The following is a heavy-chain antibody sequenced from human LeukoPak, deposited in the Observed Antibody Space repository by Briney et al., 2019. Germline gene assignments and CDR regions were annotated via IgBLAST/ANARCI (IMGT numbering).Heavy chain of an antibody. Sequence: PSETLSLTCTLSGGSINTANYYWGWLRQPPGKGLEWIGSIYYSETTYDNPSLKSRVTISIETSKNQFSLRLSSVTASDTAVYYCARQRADYYYYYVDVWGEGTTVAVS. CDR3: ARQRADYYYYYVDV. CDR1: GGSINTANYY. J-gene: IGHJ6*03. CDR2: IYYSETT. V-gene: IGHV4-39*01.